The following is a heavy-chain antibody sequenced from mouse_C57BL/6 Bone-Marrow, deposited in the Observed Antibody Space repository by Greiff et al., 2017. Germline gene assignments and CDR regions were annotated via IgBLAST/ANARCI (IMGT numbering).Heavy chain of an antibody. Sequence: EVQRVESGGGLVKPGGSLKLSCAASGFTFSSYTMSWVRQTPEKRLEWVATISGGGGNTYYPDSVKGRFTISRDNAKNTLYLQMSNLRSEDTALYYCARHGYYSYWYFDVWGTGTTVTVSS. CDR2: ISGGGGNT. J-gene: IGHJ1*03. D-gene: IGHD2-3*01. CDR1: GFTFSSYT. CDR3: ARHGYYSYWYFDV. V-gene: IGHV5-9*01.